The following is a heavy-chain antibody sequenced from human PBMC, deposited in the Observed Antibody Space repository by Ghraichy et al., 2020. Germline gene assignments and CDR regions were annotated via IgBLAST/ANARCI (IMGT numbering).Heavy chain of an antibody. Sequence: SETLSLTCTVSGGSISRSFWTWIRQPPGKGLEWMGYIYYSGNTNYSPSLKGRVTISVDTSKNQFSLNLRSVTAADTAGYYCARVWCGCDCSHGMGSRSVFDIWGQETLVTVSS. CDR3: ARVWCGCDCSHGMGSRSVFDI. D-gene: IGHD2-21*02. J-gene: IGHJ3*02. CDR1: GGSISRSF. CDR2: IYYSGNT. V-gene: IGHV4-59*01.